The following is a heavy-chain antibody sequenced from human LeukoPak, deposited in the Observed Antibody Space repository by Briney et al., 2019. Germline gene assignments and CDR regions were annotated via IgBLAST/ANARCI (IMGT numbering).Heavy chain of an antibody. CDR3: ARKGGIAAAGGWLWFDP. Sequence: GGSLRLSCAASGFTFNSYAMYWVRQAPGKGLEWASGIFGSGGSAHYADSVKGRFTISRDNSKNTLYLQMNSLRAEDTAVYYCARKGGIAAAGGWLWFDPWGQGTLVTVSS. D-gene: IGHD6-13*01. CDR2: IFGSGGSA. V-gene: IGHV3-23*01. J-gene: IGHJ5*02. CDR1: GFTFNSYA.